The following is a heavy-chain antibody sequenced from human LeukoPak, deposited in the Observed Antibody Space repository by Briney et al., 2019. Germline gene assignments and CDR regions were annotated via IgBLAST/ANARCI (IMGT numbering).Heavy chain of an antibody. CDR2: ISYDGSNK. J-gene: IGHJ2*01. D-gene: IGHD1-26*01. CDR1: GFTFSSYG. Sequence: PGGSLRLSCAASGFTFSSYGMHWVRQAPGKGLEWVAVISYDGSNKYYADSVKGRFTISRDNSKNTLYLQMNSLRAEDTAVYYCAKDRVGSYYPRDWYFDLWGRGTLVTVSS. CDR3: AKDRVGSYYPRDWYFDL. V-gene: IGHV3-30*18.